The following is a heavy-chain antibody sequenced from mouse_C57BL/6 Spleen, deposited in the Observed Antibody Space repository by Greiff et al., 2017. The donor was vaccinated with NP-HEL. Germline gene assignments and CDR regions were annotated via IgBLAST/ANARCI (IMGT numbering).Heavy chain of an antibody. V-gene: IGHV1-82*01. Sequence: QVQLQQSGPELVKPGASVKISCKASGYAFSSSWMNWVKQRPGKGLEWIGRIYPGDGDTNYNGKFKGKATLTADKSSSTAYMQLSRLTSEDSAVYFCARLDDYGSSYWYFDVWGTGTTVTVSS. J-gene: IGHJ1*03. CDR2: IYPGDGDT. D-gene: IGHD1-1*01. CDR1: GYAFSSSW. CDR3: ARLDDYGSSYWYFDV.